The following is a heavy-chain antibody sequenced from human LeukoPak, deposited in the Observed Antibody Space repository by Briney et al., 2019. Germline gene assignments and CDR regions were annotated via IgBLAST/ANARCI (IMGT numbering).Heavy chain of an antibody. CDR1: GFTISNSF. D-gene: IGHD6-13*01. CDR3: AKGRGSWPCYFDY. Sequence: PGGSLRLSCAASGFTISNSFMTWVRQAPGKGLEWVSVTYSDGTTYYADSEKGRFTISRDNFKNTLDLQMNSLRADDTAVYYCAKGRGSWPCYFDYWGQGTLVTVSS. J-gene: IGHJ4*02. V-gene: IGHV3-53*01. CDR2: TYSDGTT.